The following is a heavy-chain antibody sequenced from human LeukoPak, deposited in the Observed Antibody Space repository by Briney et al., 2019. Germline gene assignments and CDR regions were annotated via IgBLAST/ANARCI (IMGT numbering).Heavy chain of an antibody. CDR3: ARAVYGFDAFDI. CDR1: GFTFSSYS. V-gene: IGHV3-21*01. D-gene: IGHD4-17*01. J-gene: IGHJ3*02. CDR2: ISSSSSYI. Sequence: GGSLRLSCAVSGFTFSSYSMNWVRQAPGKGLEWVSSISSSSSYIYYADSVKGRFTISRDNAKNSLYLQMNSLRAEDTAVYYCARAVYGFDAFDIWGQGTMVTVSS.